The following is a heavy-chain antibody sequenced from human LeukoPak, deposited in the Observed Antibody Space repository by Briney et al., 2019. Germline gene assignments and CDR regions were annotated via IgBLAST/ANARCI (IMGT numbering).Heavy chain of an antibody. CDR3: AKGLDTAMVVLCDY. Sequence: PGGSLRLSCVASGFTFGRHAMNWVRQAPGKGLEWVSAISGSGGSTYYADSVKGRFTISRDNSKNTLYLQMNSLRAEDTAVYYCAKGLDTAMVVLCDYWGQGTLVTVSS. D-gene: IGHD5-18*01. J-gene: IGHJ4*02. V-gene: IGHV3-23*01. CDR1: GFTFGRHA. CDR2: ISGSGGST.